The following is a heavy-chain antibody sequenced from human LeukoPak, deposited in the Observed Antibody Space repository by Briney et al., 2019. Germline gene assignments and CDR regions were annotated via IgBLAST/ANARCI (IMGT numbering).Heavy chain of an antibody. CDR1: GGSISTYY. J-gene: IGHJ5*02. CDR3: ARDGLDNSGWFLNWFDP. D-gene: IGHD6-19*01. V-gene: IGHV4-4*07. Sequence: SETLSLTCTVSGGSISTYYWSWIRQPAGKGLEWIGRIYTSGSTNYNPSLKSRVTMSVDTSKNQFSLKLNSVTAADTAVYFRARDGLDNSGWFLNWFDPWGQGTLVTVSS. CDR2: IYTSGST.